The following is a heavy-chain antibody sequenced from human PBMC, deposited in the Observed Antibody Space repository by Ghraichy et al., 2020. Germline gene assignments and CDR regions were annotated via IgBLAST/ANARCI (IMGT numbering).Heavy chain of an antibody. Sequence: SETLSLTCAVSGGSISSGGYSWSWIRQPPGKGLEWIGYIYHSGSTYYNPSLKSRVTISVDRSKNQFSLKLSSVTAADTAVYYCARDRRFLGGYNWFDPWGQGTLGTVSP. CDR1: GGSISSGGYS. CDR2: IYHSGST. CDR3: ARDRRFLGGYNWFDP. V-gene: IGHV4-30-2*01. D-gene: IGHD3-16*01. J-gene: IGHJ5*02.